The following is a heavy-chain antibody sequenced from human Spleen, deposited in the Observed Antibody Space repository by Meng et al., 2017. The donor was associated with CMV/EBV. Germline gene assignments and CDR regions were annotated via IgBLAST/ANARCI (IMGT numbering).Heavy chain of an antibody. CDR3: ARWGPFGMDV. CDR1: GFTFSSYW. D-gene: IGHD1-26*01. V-gene: IGHV3-74*01. J-gene: IGHJ6*02. CDR2: IDSDGSTT. Sequence: GESLKISCAASGFTFSSYWMHWVRQAPGKGLVRVSRIDSDGSTTSYADSVKGRFTISRDNAKNSLYLQMNSLRAEDTAVYYCARWGPFGMDVWGQGTTVTVSS.